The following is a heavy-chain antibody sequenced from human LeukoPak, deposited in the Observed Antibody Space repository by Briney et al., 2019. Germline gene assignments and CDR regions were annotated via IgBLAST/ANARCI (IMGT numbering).Heavy chain of an antibody. CDR1: GGTFSSYA. Sequence: ASVKVSCKASGGTFSSYAISWVRQAPGQGLEWMGGIIPIFGTANYAQKFQGRVMITADESTSTAYMELSSLRSEDTAVYYCARGRLQRSGFDYWGQGTLVTVSS. V-gene: IGHV1-69*13. CDR3: ARGRLQRSGFDY. D-gene: IGHD4-11*01. J-gene: IGHJ4*02. CDR2: IIPIFGTA.